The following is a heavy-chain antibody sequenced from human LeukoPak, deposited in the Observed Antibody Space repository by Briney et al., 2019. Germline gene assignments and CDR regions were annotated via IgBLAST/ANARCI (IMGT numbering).Heavy chain of an antibody. J-gene: IGHJ4*02. CDR1: GFTFSSYS. V-gene: IGHV3-48*01. CDR2: ISSSSNTI. Sequence: GGSLRLSCAASGFTFSSYSMNWVRQAPGKGLEWVAYISSSSNTIDSADSVKGRFTISRDNAKNSLYLQVNSLRAEDTAVYYCSRARGYSNGYSDYWGQGTLVSVSS. CDR3: SRARGYSNGYSDY. D-gene: IGHD5-18*01.